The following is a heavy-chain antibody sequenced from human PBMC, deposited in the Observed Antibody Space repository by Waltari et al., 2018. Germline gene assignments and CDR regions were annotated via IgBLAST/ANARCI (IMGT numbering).Heavy chain of an antibody. CDR3: ARDPGRLGSFIEY. D-gene: IGHD3-10*01. J-gene: IGHJ4*02. CDR1: GFTFSYHW. Sequence: EVQLVESGGGLVQPGGSLRLSCAASGFTFSYHWMTWVRQAPGKGWEWVANIAEEWSVKYYADSVKGRFTISRDNAKNSLYLKMNSLRADDTAVYYCARDPGRLGSFIEYWGLGTLVTVS. CDR2: IAEEWSVK. V-gene: IGHV3-7*01.